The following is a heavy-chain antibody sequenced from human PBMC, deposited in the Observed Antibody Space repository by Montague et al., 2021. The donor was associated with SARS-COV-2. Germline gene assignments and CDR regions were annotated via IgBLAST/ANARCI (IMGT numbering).Heavy chain of an antibody. CDR1: GGSITSENW. J-gene: IGHJ5*01. Sequence: SETLSLTCAVSGGSITSENWWSWVRQPPGKGLEWIAETHQWGGTNYNPSLKSRVTISVDTSKNQFSLKVRSVTAADTAVYYCARHRGSGSSWFDSWGQGALVTVSS. CDR3: ARHRGSGSSWFDS. CDR2: THQWGGT. V-gene: IGHV4-4*02. D-gene: IGHD6-13*01.